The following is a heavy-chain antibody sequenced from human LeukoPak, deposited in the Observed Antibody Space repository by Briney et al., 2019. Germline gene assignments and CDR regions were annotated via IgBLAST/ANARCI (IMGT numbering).Heavy chain of an antibody. D-gene: IGHD2/OR15-2a*01. J-gene: IGHJ2*01. CDR3: AKERDSTPDWYFDL. Sequence: GGSLRLSCAASGFNFRSYAMSWVRQAPGKGLEWVSAISGSGGSTYYADSVRGRFTISRDNSKNTLYLQMNSLRAEDTAVYYCAKERDSTPDWYFDLWGRGTLVTVSS. CDR2: ISGSGGST. V-gene: IGHV3-23*01. CDR1: GFNFRSYA.